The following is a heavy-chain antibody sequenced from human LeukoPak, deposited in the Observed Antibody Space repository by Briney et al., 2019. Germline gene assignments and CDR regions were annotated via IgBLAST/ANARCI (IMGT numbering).Heavy chain of an antibody. J-gene: IGHJ4*02. CDR2: ISWTTGST. CDR1: GFTFSNYA. D-gene: IGHD3-10*01. V-gene: IGHV3-23*01. Sequence: GGSLRLSCAASGFTFSNYAINWVRQAPGKGLEWVSGISWTTGSTYYADSVRGRFTISRDNSKNTVYLQMNSLRAEDTAVYYCAKDRWPTVVRDLDSWGQGTLVTVSS. CDR3: AKDRWPTVVRDLDS.